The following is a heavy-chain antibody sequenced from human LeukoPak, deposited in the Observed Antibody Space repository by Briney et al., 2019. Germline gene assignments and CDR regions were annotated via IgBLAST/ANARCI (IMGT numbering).Heavy chain of an antibody. Sequence: ASVKVSCKASGYTFTSYYIHWGRQAPGQGLEWMAWINPNNFTTKHAPGFQGRVTQTRDTSINTAYMELTGLTSDDTAVYYCARLRVVAAGIVYFDYWGPGTLVTVSS. CDR3: ARLRVVAAGIVYFDY. V-gene: IGHV1-2*02. J-gene: IGHJ4*02. CDR1: GYTFTSYY. CDR2: INPNNFTT. D-gene: IGHD6-13*01.